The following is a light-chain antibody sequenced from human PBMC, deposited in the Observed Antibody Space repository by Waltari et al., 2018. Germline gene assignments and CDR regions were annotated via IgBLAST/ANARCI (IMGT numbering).Light chain of an antibody. V-gene: IGLV6-57*01. CDR1: SGNIASYY. CDR3: QSYDRSNVV. Sequence: NFMLTQPHSVSESPGKTVTISCTRSSGNIASYYVQWFQLRPGSSPTTLIYEDNLRPSGVPDRFSGSIDSSSNSASLTISGLKTEDEADYYCQSYDRSNVVFGGGTKLTVL. CDR2: EDN. J-gene: IGLJ2*01.